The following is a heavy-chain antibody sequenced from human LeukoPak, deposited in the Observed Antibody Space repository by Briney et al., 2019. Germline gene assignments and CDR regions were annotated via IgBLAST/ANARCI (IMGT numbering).Heavy chain of an antibody. Sequence: GGSLRLSCAASGFTFSSYGMHWVRQAPGKGLEWVAVISYDGSNKYYADSVKGRFTISRDNSKSTLYLQMNSLRAEDTAVYYCAKDYASYYDFWSGYFDYWGQGTLVTVSS. CDR1: GFTFSSYG. D-gene: IGHD3-3*01. J-gene: IGHJ4*02. CDR3: AKDYASYYDFWSGYFDY. V-gene: IGHV3-30*18. CDR2: ISYDGSNK.